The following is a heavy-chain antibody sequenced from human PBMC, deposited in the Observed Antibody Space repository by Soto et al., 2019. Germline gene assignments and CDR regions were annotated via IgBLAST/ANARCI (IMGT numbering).Heavy chain of an antibody. CDR2: LSGSGGSI. V-gene: IGHV3-23*01. CDR3: AKVSSSWYAGFFDL. CDR1: GFTFSSHA. Sequence: GWSLRLSCTASGFTFSSHAMTWVRQAPGKGLEWVSGLSGSGGSIYYADSVKGRFTISRDNSMNTLYLQMKSLRAEDTAVYYCAKVSSSWYAGFFDLWGQGTPATVSS. D-gene: IGHD6-13*01. J-gene: IGHJ4*02.